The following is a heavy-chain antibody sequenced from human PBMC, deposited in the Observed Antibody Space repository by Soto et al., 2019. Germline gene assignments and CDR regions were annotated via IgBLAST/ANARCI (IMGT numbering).Heavy chain of an antibody. J-gene: IGHJ6*02. Sequence: GASGQVSCKASGGTFSSYAISWVRQAPGQGLEWMGGIIPIFGTANYAQKFQGRVTITADESTSTAYMELSSLRSEDTAVYYCARVDSSGYYDYYYYGMDVWGQGTTVTVSS. CDR3: ARVDSSGYYDYYYYGMDV. CDR1: GGTFSSYA. CDR2: IIPIFGTA. V-gene: IGHV1-69*13. D-gene: IGHD3-22*01.